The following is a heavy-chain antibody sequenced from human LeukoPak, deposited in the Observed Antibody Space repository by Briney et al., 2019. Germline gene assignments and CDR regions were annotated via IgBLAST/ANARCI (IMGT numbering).Heavy chain of an antibody. V-gene: IGHV5-51*01. D-gene: IGHD2-8*02. Sequence: GESLKISCKASGHSFTTYWIGWVRQVPGKGLEWMGIIYPDDSDTRYSPSFRGQVTISADKSISTVYLQWSSLKASDTAMYYCARRVGYYIGLHYYYYMDVWGKGTTVTVSS. CDR2: IYPDDSDT. CDR1: GHSFTTYW. J-gene: IGHJ6*03. CDR3: ARRVGYYIGLHYYYYMDV.